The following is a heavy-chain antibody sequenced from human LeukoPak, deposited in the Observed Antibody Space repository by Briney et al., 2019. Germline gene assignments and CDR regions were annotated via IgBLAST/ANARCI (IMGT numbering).Heavy chain of an antibody. Sequence: SETLSLTCTVSGGSISSYYWSWIRQPPGKGLEWIGSIYYSGSTYYNPSLKSRVTISVDTSKNQFSLKLSSVTAADTAVYYCARARYGGIRYYFDYWGQGTLVTVSS. CDR3: ARARYGGIRYYFDY. CDR2: IYYSGST. D-gene: IGHD4-23*01. J-gene: IGHJ4*02. V-gene: IGHV4-39*07. CDR1: GGSISSYY.